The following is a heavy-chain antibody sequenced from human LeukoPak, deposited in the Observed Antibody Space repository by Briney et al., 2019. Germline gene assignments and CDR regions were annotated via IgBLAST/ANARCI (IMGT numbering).Heavy chain of an antibody. CDR3: ARDHAGSGRAFDY. CDR1: GFTFSNYG. J-gene: IGHJ4*02. V-gene: IGHV3-30*03. CDR2: LSSGGINK. Sequence: PGRSLRLSCAASGFTFSNYGIHWVRQAPGKGLEWVGLLSSGGINKHYADSVKGRFIISRDNSMNTLYLQMNSLGVEDTAVYYCARDHAGSGRAFDYWGQGTLVTVSS. D-gene: IGHD2-15*01.